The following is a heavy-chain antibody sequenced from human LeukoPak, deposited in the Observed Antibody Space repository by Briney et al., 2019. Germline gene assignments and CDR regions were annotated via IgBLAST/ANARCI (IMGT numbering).Heavy chain of an antibody. J-gene: IGHJ4*02. D-gene: IGHD2-2*01. Sequence: KSSETLSLTCAVSGYSISSGYYWGWIRQPPGKGLEWIGSIYHSGSTYYNPSLKSRVTISVDTSKNQFSLKLSSVTAADTAVYYCARTRREYQLLSFDYWGQGTLVTVSS. CDR1: GYSISSGYY. CDR2: IYHSGST. V-gene: IGHV4-38-2*01. CDR3: ARTRREYQLLSFDY.